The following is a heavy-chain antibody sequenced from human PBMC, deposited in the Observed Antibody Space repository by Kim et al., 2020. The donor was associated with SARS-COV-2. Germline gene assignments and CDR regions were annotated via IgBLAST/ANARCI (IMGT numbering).Heavy chain of an antibody. Sequence: TYYGASVKGQFTISKNNSKNALYLQMNSLRPEDAGLYYCGTGGAANSAGFWGQGTLVTVSS. J-gene: IGHJ4*02. CDR3: GTGGAANSAGF. CDR2: T. V-gene: IGHV3-NL1*01. D-gene: IGHD6-25*01.